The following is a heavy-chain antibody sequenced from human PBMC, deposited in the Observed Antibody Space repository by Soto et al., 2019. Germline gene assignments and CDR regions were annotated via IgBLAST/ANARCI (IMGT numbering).Heavy chain of an antibody. Sequence: EVQLVESGGGLVQSGRSLRLSCAASGFTFDDYAMHWVRQAPGKGLEWVAGISWNSGNIDYGDSVKGRFTISRDNAKNSLYLQMNSLRPEDTALFYCAKDVVPDTIFGRLDFDYWGQGTLVTVSS. D-gene: IGHD3-3*01. V-gene: IGHV3-9*01. CDR3: AKDVVPDTIFGRLDFDY. CDR1: GFTFDDYA. J-gene: IGHJ4*02. CDR2: ISWNSGNI.